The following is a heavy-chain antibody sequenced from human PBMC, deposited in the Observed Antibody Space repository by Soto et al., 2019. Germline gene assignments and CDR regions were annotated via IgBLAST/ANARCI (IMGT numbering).Heavy chain of an antibody. CDR2: ISGSGTIT. J-gene: IGHJ5*02. CDR1: GFPFSSRA. CDR3: AEWARYCSGADCRA. V-gene: IGHV3-23*01. Sequence: EVQLLESGGGLVQPGGSLRLSCAASGFPFSSRAMSWVRQAPGKGLEWVSAISGSGTITYYADAVKGRFTISRDNSKNPLYLQMNSLRADDTAVYYCAEWARYCSGADCRAWGQGTLVTVSS. D-gene: IGHD2-15*01.